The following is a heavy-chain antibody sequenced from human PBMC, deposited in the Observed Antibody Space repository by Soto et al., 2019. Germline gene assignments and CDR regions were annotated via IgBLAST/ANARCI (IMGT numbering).Heavy chain of an antibody. CDR3: ARSARYCSGGSCYSQYYFDY. Sequence: SGSYAGEPTQTLTLTCTFSGFSLSTSGVGAGWIRQPPGKALEWLALIYWDDDKRYSPSLKSRLTITKDTSKNQVVLTMTNMDPVDTATYYCARSARYCSGGSCYSQYYFDYWGQGTLVTVSS. CDR2: IYWDDDK. V-gene: IGHV2-5*02. D-gene: IGHD2-15*01. J-gene: IGHJ4*02. CDR1: GFSLSTSGVG.